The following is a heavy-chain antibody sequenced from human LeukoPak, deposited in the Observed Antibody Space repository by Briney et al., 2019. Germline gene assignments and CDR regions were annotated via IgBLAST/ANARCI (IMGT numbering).Heavy chain of an antibody. V-gene: IGHV1-69*06. CDR3: ARSYDILTGYLSSGNLLFDY. CDR2: IIPIFGTA. J-gene: IGHJ4*02. CDR1: GGTFSSYA. D-gene: IGHD3-9*01. Sequence: GSSVKVSCKASGGTFSSYAISWVRQAPGQGLEWMGGIIPIFGTANYAQKFQGRVTITADKSTSTAYMELSSLRSEDTAVYYCARSYDILTGYLSSGNLLFDYWGQGTLVTVSS.